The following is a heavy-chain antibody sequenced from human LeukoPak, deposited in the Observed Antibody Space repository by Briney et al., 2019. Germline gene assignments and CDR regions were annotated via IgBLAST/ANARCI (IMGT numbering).Heavy chain of an antibody. D-gene: IGHD6-19*01. J-gene: IGHJ4*02. V-gene: IGHV3-23*01. CDR3: AKFFRNSGWFFDY. CDR1: GFTFSTYA. Sequence: GGSLRLSCAASGFTFSTYAMTWVRQAPGKGLEWVSAITNISGGTFYEDPVKGRFTISRDNSKNTLYLQMNGLRDEDTAVYYCAKFFRNSGWFFDYWDQGTLVTVSS. CDR2: ITNISGGT.